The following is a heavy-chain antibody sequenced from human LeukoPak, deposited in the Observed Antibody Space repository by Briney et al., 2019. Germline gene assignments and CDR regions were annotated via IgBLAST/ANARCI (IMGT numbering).Heavy chain of an antibody. CDR2: ISGSGGTT. J-gene: IGHJ6*04. D-gene: IGHD3-10*02. Sequence: GGSLRLSCAASGFTFSSYGMSWVRQAPGKGLEWVSAISGSGGTTYYADSVKGRFTISRDNAKNSLYLQMNSLRAEDTAVYYCAELGITMIGGVWGKGTTVTISS. CDR1: GFTFSSYG. CDR3: AELGITMIGGV. V-gene: IGHV3-23*01.